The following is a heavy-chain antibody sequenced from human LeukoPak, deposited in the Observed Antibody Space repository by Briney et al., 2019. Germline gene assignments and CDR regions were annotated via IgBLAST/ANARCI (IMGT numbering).Heavy chain of an antibody. D-gene: IGHD1-26*01. V-gene: IGHV3-48*01. CDR3: AKDTSIVGTTFGAFDI. CDR1: GFTFSSYS. Sequence: QPGGSLRLSCAASGFTFSSYSMNWVRQAPGKGLEWVSYISSSSSTIYYADSVKGRFTISRDNSKNTLYLQMNSLRAEDTAVYYCAKDTSIVGTTFGAFDIWGQGTMVAVSS. CDR2: ISSSSSTI. J-gene: IGHJ3*02.